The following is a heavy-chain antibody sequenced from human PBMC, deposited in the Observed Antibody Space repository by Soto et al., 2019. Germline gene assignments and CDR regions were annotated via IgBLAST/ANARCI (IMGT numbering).Heavy chain of an antibody. V-gene: IGHV3-74*01. CDR2: IKSDGSTT. Sequence: GGSLRLSCAASGFTFSSYWMHWVRQVPGEGLVWVSRIKSDGSTTTYADSVKGRFTISRDNAKNTVFLQMNNLRVDDTAVYYCTRGKWELLPFDCWGQGTLVTVSS. J-gene: IGHJ4*02. CDR1: GFTFSSYW. CDR3: TRGKWELLPFDC. D-gene: IGHD1-26*01.